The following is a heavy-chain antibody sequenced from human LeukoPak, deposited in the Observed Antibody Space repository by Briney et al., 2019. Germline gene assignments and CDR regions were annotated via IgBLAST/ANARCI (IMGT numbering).Heavy chain of an antibody. V-gene: IGHV3-23*01. J-gene: IGHJ4*02. D-gene: IGHD3-22*01. CDR2: ISGSGGST. Sequence: GGSLRLSCAASGFTFSSYAMSWVRQAPGKGLEWVSAISGSGGSTYYADSVKGRFTISRDNSKNTLYLQMNSLRAEDTAVYYCAKVVAYYYDSGGYFGRSVYYFDYWGQGTLVTVSS. CDR1: GFTFSSYA. CDR3: AKVVAYYYDSGGYFGRSVYYFDY.